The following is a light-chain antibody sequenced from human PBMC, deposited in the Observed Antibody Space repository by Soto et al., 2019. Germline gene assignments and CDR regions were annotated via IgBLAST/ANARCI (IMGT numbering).Light chain of an antibody. CDR2: GAS. J-gene: IGKJ2*01. CDR1: QSVSSN. V-gene: IGKV3-15*01. CDR3: QQYNKWLMYT. Sequence: EIVMTQSPATLYVSPGERDTLSCRAGQSVSSNLAWYQQKPGQAPRLLIYGASTRATGIPARFSGSGSETEFPLTISSLQSEDFAVYYCQQYNKWLMYTFGQGTKLEIK.